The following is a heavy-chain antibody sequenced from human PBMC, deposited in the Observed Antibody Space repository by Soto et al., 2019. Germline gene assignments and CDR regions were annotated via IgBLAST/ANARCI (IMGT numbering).Heavy chain of an antibody. CDR2: ISSSSSTI. CDR3: ASVTTNSDYFDL. CDR1: GFTFSSYA. J-gene: IGHJ2*01. D-gene: IGHD4-17*01. V-gene: IGHV3-48*01. Sequence: PWGSLRLSCSASGFTFSSYAMNWVRQAPGKGLEWVSYISSSSSTIYYADSVKGRFTISRDNAKNSLYLQMNSLRAEDTAVYYCASVTTNSDYFDLWGRGTLVTVSS.